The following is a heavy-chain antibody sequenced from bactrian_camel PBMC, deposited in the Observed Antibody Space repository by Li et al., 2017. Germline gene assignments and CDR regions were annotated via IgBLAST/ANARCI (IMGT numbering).Heavy chain of an antibody. CDR3: AARGPYCYTKLSVRDFTY. D-gene: IGHD2*01. Sequence: VQLVESGGGSVQAGGSVTLSCVASGFTESGNYVAWIRQAPGKGREGVARIATGSGNTYYADSVKGRFTISQDNAKNTVYLQMNSLKPEDTAMYYCAARGPYCYTKLSVRDFTYWGQGTQVTVS. CDR1: GFTESGNY. V-gene: IGHV3S40*01. J-gene: IGHJ6*01. CDR2: IATGSGNT.